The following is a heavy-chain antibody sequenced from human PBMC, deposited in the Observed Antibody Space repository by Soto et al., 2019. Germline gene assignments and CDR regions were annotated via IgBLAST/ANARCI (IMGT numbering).Heavy chain of an antibody. D-gene: IGHD1-26*01. Sequence: QVQLVQSGAEVKKPGASVKVSCKTSGYTFTSYGISWGRQAPGQGLEWMGWISGYNGNTNYAQMVQGRVTMTTDTSTSTAYMELRSLRSDDTAVYYCARVPRGTWYAHLLYWGQGTLVTVSS. CDR3: ARVPRGTWYAHLLY. CDR2: ISGYNGNT. V-gene: IGHV1-18*04. J-gene: IGHJ4*02. CDR1: GYTFTSYG.